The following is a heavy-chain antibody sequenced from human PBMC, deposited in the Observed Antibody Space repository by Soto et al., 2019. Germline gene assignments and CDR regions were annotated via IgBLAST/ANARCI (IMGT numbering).Heavy chain of an antibody. D-gene: IGHD3-16*02. Sequence: QVQLVESGGGLVKPGGSLRLSCAASGFTFSDYYMSWIRQAPGKGLEWVSYISSSSSYTNYADSVKGRFTISRDNAXNXXDPQMNSLRAEDTAVYYCARRIGLRLGELSLGFDYWGQGTLVTVSS. CDR3: ARRIGLRLGELSLGFDY. CDR2: ISSSSSYT. J-gene: IGHJ4*02. CDR1: GFTFSDYY. V-gene: IGHV3-11*05.